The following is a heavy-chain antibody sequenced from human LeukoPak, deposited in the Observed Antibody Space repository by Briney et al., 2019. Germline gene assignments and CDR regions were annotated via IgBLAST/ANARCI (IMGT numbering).Heavy chain of an antibody. Sequence: SETLSLTCSVSGDSISNYYWSWIRQPPGKGLEWIGNIYHGGSTYYNPSLKSRVTMSGDTSKNQFSLNLSSVTAADTAVYYCARVTSSSWFEGYFDYRGQGTLVTVSS. D-gene: IGHD6-19*01. CDR2: IYHGGST. V-gene: IGHV4-59*04. CDR1: GDSISNYY. CDR3: ARVTSSSWFEGYFDY. J-gene: IGHJ4*02.